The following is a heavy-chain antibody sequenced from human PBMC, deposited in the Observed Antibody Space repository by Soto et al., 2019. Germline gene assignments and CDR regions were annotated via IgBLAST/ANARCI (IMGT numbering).Heavy chain of an antibody. Sequence: EAQLLESGGGLVQPGGSLRLSCAASGFTFSTYAMRWVRQAPGKGLEWVSAISAGGGTTYYADSVKGRFTISRDNSINTLSLQMNSLRTEDTAVYYCAHPRGYGVFDAYDIWGQGAMVTVSS. J-gene: IGHJ3*02. V-gene: IGHV3-23*01. CDR2: ISAGGGTT. D-gene: IGHD4-17*01. CDR1: GFTFSTYA. CDR3: AHPRGYGVFDAYDI.